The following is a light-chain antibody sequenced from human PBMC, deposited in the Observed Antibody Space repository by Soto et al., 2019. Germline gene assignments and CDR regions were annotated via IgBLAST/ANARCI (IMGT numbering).Light chain of an antibody. V-gene: IGKV1-5*03. CDR2: KAS. J-gene: IGKJ3*01. CDR3: QQYNSYSS. CDR1: QSIRSW. Sequence: DIQMTQSPSTLSASVGDRVTITCRASQSIRSWLAWYQQKPGKAPKLLIYKASSLESGVPSRFSGSESGTEFTLTISSLQPDDFATYYCQQYNSYSSFGPGTKVDIK.